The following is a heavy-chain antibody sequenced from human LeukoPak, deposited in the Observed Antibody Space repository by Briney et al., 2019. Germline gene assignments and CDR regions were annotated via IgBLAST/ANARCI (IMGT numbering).Heavy chain of an antibody. CDR2: LAYTGIS. V-gene: IGHV4-59*08. CDR3: ARLPEGGYATSLGWLGP. Sequence: SETLSLTCTVSGASISRSYWIWIRQTPGKGLEWMGYLAYTGISTYNPSLKSRVTISRDESKNQFSLHLTHVTAADTAAYYCARLPEGGYATSLGWLGPWGQGTRVTVSS. D-gene: IGHD5-24*01. J-gene: IGHJ5*02. CDR1: GASISRSY.